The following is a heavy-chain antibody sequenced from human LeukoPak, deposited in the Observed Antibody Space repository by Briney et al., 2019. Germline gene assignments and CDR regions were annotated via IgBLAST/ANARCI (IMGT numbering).Heavy chain of an antibody. D-gene: IGHD5-18*01. J-gene: IGHJ5*02. CDR3: ARALPHRRLMDTTMEQHWFDP. Sequence: SETLSLTCAVYGGSFSGYYWSWIRQPPGKGLEWIGEINHSGSTNYNPSLKSRVTISVDTSKNQFSLKLSSVTAADTAVYYCARALPHRRLMDTTMEQHWFDPWGQGTLVTVSS. V-gene: IGHV4-34*01. CDR2: INHSGST. CDR1: GGSFSGYY.